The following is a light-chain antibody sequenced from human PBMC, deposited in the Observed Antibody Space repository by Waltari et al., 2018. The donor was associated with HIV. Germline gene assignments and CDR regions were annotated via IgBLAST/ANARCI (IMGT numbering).Light chain of an antibody. V-gene: IGKV1-16*02. J-gene: IGKJ4*01. CDR3: QQYTSFPLT. CDR2: GAS. CDR1: QDISNL. Sequence: DVQMTQSPSSLSASIGDRVIISCRASQDISNLLAWFQKRPGKAPKSLIYGASTLQTVVPSSKFSGTGSGPYFTLTITNLQPEDVATYYCQQYTSFPLTFGGGTTGE.